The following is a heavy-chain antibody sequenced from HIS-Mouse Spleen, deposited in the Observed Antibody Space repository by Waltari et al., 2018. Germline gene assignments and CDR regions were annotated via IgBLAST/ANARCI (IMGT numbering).Heavy chain of an antibody. Sequence: QLPLQESGPGLVKLSETLSLICTVSGGSISSCSYSGGWIRQPPVQGLEWIGSIYYSGSTYYNPSLKSRVTISVDTSKNQFSLKLSSVTAADTAVYYCAREIPYSSSWYDWYFDLWGRGTLVTVSS. CDR2: IYYSGST. V-gene: IGHV4-39*07. D-gene: IGHD6-13*01. CDR3: AREIPYSSSWYDWYFDL. J-gene: IGHJ2*01. CDR1: GGSISSCSYS.